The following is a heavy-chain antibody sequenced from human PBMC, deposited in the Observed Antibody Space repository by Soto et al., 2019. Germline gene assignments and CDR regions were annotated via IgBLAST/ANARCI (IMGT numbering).Heavy chain of an antibody. D-gene: IGHD6-6*01. CDR2: ISYDGSNK. Sequence: QVQLVESGGGVVQPGRSLRLSCAASGFTFSNYAMHWVRQAPGKGLEWVAVISYDGSNKYYADSVKGRSTTSRDNSKNTVYLQMNRLRAEDTAVYYCASERSHSSSPYFDYWGQGTLVTVSS. CDR1: GFTFSNYA. J-gene: IGHJ4*02. CDR3: ASERSHSSSPYFDY. V-gene: IGHV3-30-3*01.